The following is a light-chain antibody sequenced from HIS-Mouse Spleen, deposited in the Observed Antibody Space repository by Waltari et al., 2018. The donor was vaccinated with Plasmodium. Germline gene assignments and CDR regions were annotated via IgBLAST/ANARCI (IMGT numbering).Light chain of an antibody. CDR3: QQYNNWSFT. V-gene: IGKV3-15*01. CDR2: GAS. Sequence: EIVMKQSPAPLPVSPGARATLSCRASQGVSSNLAWYQQKPGQAPRLLIYGASTRATGIPARFSGSGSGTEFTLTISSLQSEDFAVYYCQQYNNWSFTFGPGTKVDIK. CDR1: QGVSSN. J-gene: IGKJ3*01.